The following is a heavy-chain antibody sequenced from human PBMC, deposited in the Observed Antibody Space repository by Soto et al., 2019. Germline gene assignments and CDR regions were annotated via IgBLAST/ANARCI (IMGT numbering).Heavy chain of an antibody. CDR1: GYTFTSYG. D-gene: IGHD2-2*01. CDR2: ITAYGGNS. J-gene: IGHJ4*02. V-gene: IGHV1-18*01. Sequence: ASVKVSCKTSGYTFTSYGISWVRQAPGQGLEWMGWITAYGGNSNYAQKFQGRLTMTTDTPTSTAYMELRSLRSDDTAVYYCERDRVVPRPDYWGQGTLGTVSS. CDR3: ERDRVVPRPDY.